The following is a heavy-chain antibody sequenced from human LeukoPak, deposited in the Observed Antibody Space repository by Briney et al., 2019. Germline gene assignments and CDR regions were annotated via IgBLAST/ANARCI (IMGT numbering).Heavy chain of an antibody. D-gene: IGHD2-2*01. Sequence: SETLSLTCAVYGGSFSGYYWSWIRQPPGKGLEWIGEINHSGSTNYNPSPKSRVTISVDTSKNQFSLKLSSVTAADTAVYYCRVVPAAMKLYFSSMDAWGKGTTVTVSS. CDR2: INHSGST. CDR3: RVVPAAMKLYFSSMDA. J-gene: IGHJ6*03. V-gene: IGHV4-34*03. CDR1: GGSFSGYY.